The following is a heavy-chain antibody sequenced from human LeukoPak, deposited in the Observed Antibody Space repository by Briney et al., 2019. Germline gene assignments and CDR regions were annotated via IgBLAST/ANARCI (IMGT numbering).Heavy chain of an antibody. CDR1: GGSFSGYY. J-gene: IGHJ6*03. Sequence: PSETLSLTCAVYGGSFSGYYWSWIRQPPGKGLEWIGEINHSGSTNYNPSLKSRVTIPVDTSKNQFSLKLSSVTAADTAVYYCARLGGLSSGWNYYYYYMDVWGKGTTVTISS. V-gene: IGHV4-34*01. CDR2: INHSGST. D-gene: IGHD6-19*01. CDR3: ARLGGLSSGWNYYYYYMDV.